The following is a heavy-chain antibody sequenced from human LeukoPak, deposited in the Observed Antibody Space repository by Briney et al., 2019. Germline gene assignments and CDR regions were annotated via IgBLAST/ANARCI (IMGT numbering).Heavy chain of an antibody. V-gene: IGHV3-30-3*01. Sequence: GGSLRLSCAASGFTFSSYAMHWVRQAPGKGLEWVAVISYDGSNKYYADSVKGRFTISRDNSKNTLYLQMNSLRAEDTAVYYCARVASRFLEWLSPYYFDYWGQGTLVTVSS. J-gene: IGHJ4*02. CDR1: GFTFSSYA. CDR3: ARVASRFLEWLSPYYFDY. D-gene: IGHD3-3*01. CDR2: ISYDGSNK.